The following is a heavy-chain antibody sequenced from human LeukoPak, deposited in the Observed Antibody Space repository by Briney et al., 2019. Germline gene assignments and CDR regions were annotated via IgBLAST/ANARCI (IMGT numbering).Heavy chain of an antibody. CDR3: AKDGTPVVAATRDNWFDP. CDR2: ISSGVGRT. V-gene: IGHV3-23*01. CDR1: GFTFSIYS. J-gene: IGHJ5*02. Sequence: GGSLRLSCAASGFTFSIYSMSWVRQAPGKGLEWVSAISSGVGRTYYADSVKGRFTISRDNSKNTLYLQMNSLRAEDTAVYYCAKDGTPVVAATRDNWFDPWGQGTLVTVSS. D-gene: IGHD2-15*01.